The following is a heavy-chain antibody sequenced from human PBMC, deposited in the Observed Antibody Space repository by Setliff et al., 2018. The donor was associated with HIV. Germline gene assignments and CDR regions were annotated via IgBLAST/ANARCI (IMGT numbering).Heavy chain of an antibody. J-gene: IGHJ4*02. CDR2: MYYSGST. CDR1: GGSISSSSYY. D-gene: IGHD3-10*01. V-gene: IGHV4-39*01. CDR3: ALSSGSYYNALDN. Sequence: SETLSLTCTVSGGSISSSSYYWGWIRQPPGKGLEWIGSMYYSGSTYYNTSLKSRVTISVDTSKNQFSLKLSSVTAADTAVYYCALSSGSYYNALDNWDQGTLVTVSS.